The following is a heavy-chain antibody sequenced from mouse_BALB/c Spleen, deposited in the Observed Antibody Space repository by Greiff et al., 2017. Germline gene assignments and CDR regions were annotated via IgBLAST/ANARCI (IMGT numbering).Heavy chain of an antibody. V-gene: IGHV1S81*02. CDR1: GYTFTNYY. CDR2: INPSNGGT. J-gene: IGHJ3*01. D-gene: IGHD2-1*01. Sequence: QVQLQQSGAELVKPGASVKLSCKASGYTFTNYYMYWVKQRPGQGLEWIGEINPSNGGTNFNEKFKSKATLTVDKSSSTAYMQLSSLTSEDSAVYYGTRGGNSAMFAYWGQGTPVTVSA. CDR3: TRGGNSAMFAY.